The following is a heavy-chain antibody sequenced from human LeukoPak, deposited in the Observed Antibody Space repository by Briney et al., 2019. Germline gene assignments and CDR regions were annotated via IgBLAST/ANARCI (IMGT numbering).Heavy chain of an antibody. V-gene: IGHV4-39*07. CDR3: ARDRGPREAMAV. CDR2: IYYSGST. J-gene: IGHJ6*02. CDR1: GGSISSSSYY. Sequence: SETLSLTCTVSGGSISSSSYYWGWIRQPPGKGLEWIGSIYYSGSTYYNPSLKSRVTISVDTSTTQFSLKLSSVTAADTALSYCARDRGPREAMAVWGQGTTVTVSS.